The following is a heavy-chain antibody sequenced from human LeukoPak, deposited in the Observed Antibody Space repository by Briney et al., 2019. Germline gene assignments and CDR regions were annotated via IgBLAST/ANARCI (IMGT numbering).Heavy chain of an antibody. CDR3: AKDGIYSSFDY. V-gene: IGHV3-30*18. Sequence: GGSLRLSCAASGFTFSSYGMHWVRQAPGKGLEWVAVISYDGSNKYYADSVKGRFTISRDNSKNTLYLQMNSLRAEDTAVYYCAKDGIYSSFDYWGQGTLVTVSS. J-gene: IGHJ4*02. CDR1: GFTFSSYG. D-gene: IGHD1-26*01. CDR2: ISYDGSNK.